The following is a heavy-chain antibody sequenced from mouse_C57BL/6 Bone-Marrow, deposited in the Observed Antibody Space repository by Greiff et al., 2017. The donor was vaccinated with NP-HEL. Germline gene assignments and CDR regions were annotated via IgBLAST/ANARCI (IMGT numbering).Heavy chain of an antibody. V-gene: IGHV5-9-1*02. CDR2: ISSGGDYI. CDR1: GFTFSSYA. D-gene: IGHD3-3*01. Sequence: EVKVEESGEGLVKPGGSLKLSCAASGFTFSSYAMSWVRQTPEKRLEWVAYISSGGDYIYYADTVKGRFTISRDNARNTLYLQMSSLKSEDTAMYYCTREGGDAYFDYWGQGTTLTVSS. J-gene: IGHJ2*01. CDR3: TREGGDAYFDY.